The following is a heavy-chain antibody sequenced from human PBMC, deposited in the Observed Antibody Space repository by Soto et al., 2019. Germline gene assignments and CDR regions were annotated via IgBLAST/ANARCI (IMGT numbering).Heavy chain of an antibody. Sequence: SETLSLTCAVSRGSISSSNWWSWVRQPPGKGLEWIGEIYHSGSTNYNPSLKSRVTISVDKSKNQFSLKLSSVTAADTAVYYCARAGNSGWYNVSAFDIWGQGTMVTVSS. CDR3: ARAGNSGWYNVSAFDI. CDR1: RGSISSSNW. CDR2: IYHSGST. D-gene: IGHD6-19*01. J-gene: IGHJ3*02. V-gene: IGHV4-4*02.